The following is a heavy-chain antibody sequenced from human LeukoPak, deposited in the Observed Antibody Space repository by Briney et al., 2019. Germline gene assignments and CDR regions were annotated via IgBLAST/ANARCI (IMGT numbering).Heavy chain of an antibody. CDR3: AKDIAYYYDSSGYLGTFDY. D-gene: IGHD3-22*01. Sequence: PGRSLRLSCAASGFTFDDYAMHWVRQAPGKGLEWVSGISWNSGSIGYADSVKGRFTISRDNAKNSLYLQMNSLRAEDTALYYCAKDIAYYYDSSGYLGTFDYWGQGTLVTVSS. J-gene: IGHJ4*02. CDR2: ISWNSGSI. CDR1: GFTFDDYA. V-gene: IGHV3-9*01.